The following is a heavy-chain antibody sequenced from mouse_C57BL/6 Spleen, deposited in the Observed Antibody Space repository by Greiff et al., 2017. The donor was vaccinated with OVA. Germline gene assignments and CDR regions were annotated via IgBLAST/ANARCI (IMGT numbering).Heavy chain of an antibody. D-gene: IGHD2-4*01. V-gene: IGHV5-16*01. CDR2: INYDGSST. Sequence: EVQLVESEGGLVQPGSSMKLSCTASGFTFSDYYMAWVRQVPEKGLEWVANINYDGSSTYYLDSLKSRFIISRDNAKNILYLQLSSLKSEDTATYYCAREGLRHDYYAMDYWGQGTSVTVSS. CDR3: AREGLRHDYYAMDY. J-gene: IGHJ4*01. CDR1: GFTFSDYY.